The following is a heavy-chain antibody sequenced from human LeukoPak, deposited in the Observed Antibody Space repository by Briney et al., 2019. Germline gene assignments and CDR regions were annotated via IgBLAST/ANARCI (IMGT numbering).Heavy chain of an antibody. Sequence: GGSLRLSCAASGFAFSTYGMHWVRQAPGKGLEWVAFIRHVGSNEYYADSVRGRFAISRDNSKNTLYLQMNSLRAEDTAVYYCAKDLNWGGRWGQGTLVTVSS. CDR2: IRHVGSNE. CDR3: AKDLNWGGR. J-gene: IGHJ4*02. V-gene: IGHV3-30*02. CDR1: GFAFSTYG. D-gene: IGHD7-27*01.